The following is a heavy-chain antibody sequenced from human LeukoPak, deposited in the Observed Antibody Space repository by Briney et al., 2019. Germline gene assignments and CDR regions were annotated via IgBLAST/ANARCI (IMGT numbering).Heavy chain of an antibody. CDR2: IGGSGDTT. D-gene: IGHD3-9*01. Sequence: GGSLRLSCAASGFTFSTSAMNWVRQAPGKGLEWVSVIGGSGDTTYYADSVRGRFTISRDNSKNTLYLQMNSLRAEDTAVYYCAKTVRLRYFDWLFPYFDYWGQGTLVTVSS. J-gene: IGHJ4*02. CDR3: AKTVRLRYFDWLFPYFDY. CDR1: GFTFSTSA. V-gene: IGHV3-23*01.